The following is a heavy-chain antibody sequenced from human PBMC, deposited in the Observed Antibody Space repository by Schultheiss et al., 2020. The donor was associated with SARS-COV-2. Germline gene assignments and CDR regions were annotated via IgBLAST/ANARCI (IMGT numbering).Heavy chain of an antibody. D-gene: IGHD2-21*02. CDR3: TRVDGGDLIDY. CDR1: GFTFGDFA. CDR2: IRSKSYGGTT. V-gene: IGHV3-49*04. J-gene: IGHJ4*02. Sequence: GGSLRLSCTASGFTFGDFAMSWVRQAPGKGLEWVGFIRSKSYGGTTEYNASVKGRFTISRDDSKSIAYLQMNSLKTEDTAVYYCTRVDGGDLIDYWGQGTLVTVSS.